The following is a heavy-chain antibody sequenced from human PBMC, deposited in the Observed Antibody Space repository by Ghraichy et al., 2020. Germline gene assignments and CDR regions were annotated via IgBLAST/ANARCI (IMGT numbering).Heavy chain of an antibody. CDR2: ISSSSSYI. D-gene: IGHD2-15*01. V-gene: IGHV3-21*01. J-gene: IGHJ4*02. CDR1: GFTFSSYS. Sequence: GGSLRLSCAASGFTFSSYSMNWVRQAPGKGLEWVSSISSSSSYIYYADSVKGRFTISRDNAKNSLYLQMNSLRAEDTAVYYCARDISEGEYCSGGSCYSGAVPNWGQGTLVTVSS. CDR3: ARDISEGEYCSGGSCYSGAVPN.